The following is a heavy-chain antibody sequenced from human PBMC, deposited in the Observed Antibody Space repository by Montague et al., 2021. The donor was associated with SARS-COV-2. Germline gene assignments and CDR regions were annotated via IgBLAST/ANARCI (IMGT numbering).Heavy chain of an antibody. CDR3: AKVAGSHDTFDI. Sequence: SETLSLTCTVSGYSISTGYYWGWIRQPPWKGLEWIGTIYHSGSTYFNPSLKSRVTISVDTSKNQFSLNLSSVTAADTAVCYCAKVAGSHDTFDIWGRGTMVTVSS. V-gene: IGHV4-38-2*02. D-gene: IGHD6-19*01. CDR2: IYHSGST. CDR1: GYSISTGYY. J-gene: IGHJ3*02.